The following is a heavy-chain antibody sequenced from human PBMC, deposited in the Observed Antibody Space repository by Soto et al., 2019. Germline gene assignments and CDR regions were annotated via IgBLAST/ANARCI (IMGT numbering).Heavy chain of an antibody. D-gene: IGHD3-16*01. Sequence: QVQLQESGPGLVKPPEALSLTCTVSGGSISSYDWSWIRKPPGQGLEWIGYIYYSGSTNNNPYLNGRIPIAVDTSKNHFTLKLSSVTATDKALYYCAGRYGGNFDYWGQGTLVTVSS. V-gene: IGHV4-59*12. CDR3: AGRYGGNFDY. CDR2: IYYSGST. CDR1: GGSISSYD. J-gene: IGHJ4*02.